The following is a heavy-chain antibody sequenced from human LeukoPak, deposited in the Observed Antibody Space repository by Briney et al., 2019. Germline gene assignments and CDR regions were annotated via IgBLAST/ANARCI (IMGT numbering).Heavy chain of an antibody. CDR3: ATNTYNGYAIDS. J-gene: IGHJ4*02. Sequence: ASVKVSCKISGHTLAELSMHWVRQGPGKGLDWMGGFDPESGKTIYAEKFQGRVSMTEDTSTDTAYMELNSLSAEDTAIYYCATNTYNGYAIDSWGQGTLVTVSS. CDR2: FDPESGKT. D-gene: IGHD5-12*01. CDR1: GHTLAELS. V-gene: IGHV1-24*01.